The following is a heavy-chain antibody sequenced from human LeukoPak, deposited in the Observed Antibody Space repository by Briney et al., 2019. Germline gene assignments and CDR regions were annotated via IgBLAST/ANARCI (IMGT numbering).Heavy chain of an antibody. CDR2: ISNSGST. CDR1: GGSIGGNSY. V-gene: IGHV4-61*01. CDR3: ARGGASSIPLDY. Sequence: SETLSLTCTVSGGSIGGNSYWSWIRQPPGKGPEWIGHISNSGSTHYSPSLSSRVTISLDTSKNQFSLKLRSVTAADTAVYYCARGGASSIPLDYWGRGTLVTVSS. J-gene: IGHJ4*02. D-gene: IGHD1-26*01.